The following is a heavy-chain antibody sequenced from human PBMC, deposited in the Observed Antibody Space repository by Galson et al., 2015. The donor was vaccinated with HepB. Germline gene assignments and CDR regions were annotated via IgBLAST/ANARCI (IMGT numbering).Heavy chain of an antibody. CDR2: TYYRSKWYN. Sequence: CAISGDSVSRNSAAWNWIRQSPSRGLGWLGRTYYRSKWYNDYGVSVQSRMTINPDTSKNQFSLQLNSVTPEDTAVYFCATITMMMVVINPWGQGTLVTVSS. CDR1: GDSVSRNSAA. V-gene: IGHV6-1*01. CDR3: ATITMMMVVINP. D-gene: IGHD3-22*01. J-gene: IGHJ5*02.